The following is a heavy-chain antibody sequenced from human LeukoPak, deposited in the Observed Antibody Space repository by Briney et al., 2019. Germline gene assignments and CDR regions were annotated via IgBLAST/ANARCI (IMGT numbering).Heavy chain of an antibody. CDR2: IYSGGSR. D-gene: IGHD3-10*01. J-gene: IGHJ4*02. CDR3: ARGRLWFGDFYYFDY. V-gene: IGHV3-53*01. CDR1: GFTVSSNY. Sequence: PGGSLRLSCAASGFTVSSNYMSWVRQAPGKGLEWVSVIYSGGSRYYADSVKGRFTISRDNSKNTLYLQMNSLRAEDTAVYYCARGRLWFGDFYYFDYWGQGTLVTVSS.